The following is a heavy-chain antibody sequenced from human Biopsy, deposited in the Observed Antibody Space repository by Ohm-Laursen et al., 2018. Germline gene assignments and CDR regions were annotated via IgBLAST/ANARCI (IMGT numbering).Heavy chain of an antibody. V-gene: IGHV4-31*01. J-gene: IGHJ2*01. D-gene: IGHD4-23*01. CDR1: GGSVSSGGFY. CDR3: ARRPYGGTRYWYFDL. Sequence: SQTLSLTCTVSGGSVSSGGFYWSWIRQHPGKGLEWIGYIYYSGTTYYNPSLKGLVTISVDTSKNQFSLKLNSVTAADTAVYYCARRPYGGTRYWYFDLWGRGTLVTVSS. CDR2: IYYSGTT.